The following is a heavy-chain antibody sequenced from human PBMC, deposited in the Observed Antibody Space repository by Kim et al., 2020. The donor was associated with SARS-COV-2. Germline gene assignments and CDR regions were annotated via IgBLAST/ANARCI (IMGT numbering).Heavy chain of an antibody. Sequence: GGSLRLSCAASGFTFSSYSMNWVRQAPGKGLEWVSSISSSSSYIYYADSVKGRFTISRDNAKNSLYLQMNSLRAEDTAVYYCARGGSYYDSSGSDYWGQGTLVTVSS. V-gene: IGHV3-21*01. CDR3: ARGGSYYDSSGSDY. J-gene: IGHJ4*02. D-gene: IGHD3-22*01. CDR1: GFTFSSYS. CDR2: ISSSSSYI.